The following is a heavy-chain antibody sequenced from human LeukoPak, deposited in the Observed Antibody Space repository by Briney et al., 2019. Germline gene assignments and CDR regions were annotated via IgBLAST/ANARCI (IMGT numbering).Heavy chain of an antibody. V-gene: IGHV3-73*01. D-gene: IGHD3-22*01. CDR1: GFTFSGSA. CDR2: IRSKANSYAT. CDR3: TRLPIPRIPAYYDPGP. J-gene: IGHJ5*02. Sequence: GGSLRLSCAASGFTFSGSAMHWVRQASGKGLEWVGRIRSKANSYATAYAASVKGRFTIFRDDSKNTAYLQMNSLKTEDTAVYYCTRLPIPRIPAYYDPGPWGQGTLVTVSS.